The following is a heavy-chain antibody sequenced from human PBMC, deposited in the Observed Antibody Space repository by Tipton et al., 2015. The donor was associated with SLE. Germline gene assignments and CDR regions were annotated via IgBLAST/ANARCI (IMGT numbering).Heavy chain of an antibody. CDR3: AKGRKNGKLFYYYYGLDV. Sequence: SLRLSCAASGFSVNSKYMTWVRQAPGKGLEWVSVIYSGGDTAVADSVKGRFTTSRDTSKNRLYLHMNSLKPEDTAIYYCAKGRKNGKLFYYYYGLDVWGQGTTVTVSS. J-gene: IGHJ6*02. V-gene: IGHV3-53*05. CDR2: IYSGGDT. CDR1: GFSVNSKY. D-gene: IGHD2/OR15-2a*01.